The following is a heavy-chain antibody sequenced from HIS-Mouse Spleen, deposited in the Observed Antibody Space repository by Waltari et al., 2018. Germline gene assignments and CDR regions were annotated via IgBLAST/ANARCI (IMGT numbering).Heavy chain of an antibody. CDR1: GGSIGSSSYL. D-gene: IGHD6-13*01. Sequence: QLQLQESGPGLVKPSETLSLPCTVAGGSIGSSSYLRGWIRQPPGKGLEWIGSIYYSGSTYYNPSLKSRVTISVDTSKNQFSLKLSSVTAADTAVYYCARLTAAGTYWGQGTLVTVSS. J-gene: IGHJ4*02. V-gene: IGHV4-39*07. CDR3: ARLTAAGTY. CDR2: IYYSGST.